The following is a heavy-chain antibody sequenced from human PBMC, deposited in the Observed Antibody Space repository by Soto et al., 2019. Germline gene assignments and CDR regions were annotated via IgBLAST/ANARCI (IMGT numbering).Heavy chain of an antibody. Sequence: QVQLVQSGAEVKKPGASVKVSCKASGYTFTGYYMHWVRQAPGQGLEWMGWINPNSGGTNYAQKFQGWVTMTRDTCISKAYMELSRLRSDATAVYYCASASAGIAAAAIDYWGQGTLVTVSS. V-gene: IGHV1-2*04. D-gene: IGHD6-13*01. CDR1: GYTFTGYY. J-gene: IGHJ4*02. CDR3: ASASAGIAAAAIDY. CDR2: INPNSGGT.